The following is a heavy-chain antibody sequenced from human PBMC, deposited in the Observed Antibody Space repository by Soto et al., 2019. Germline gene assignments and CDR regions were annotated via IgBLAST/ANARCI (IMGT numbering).Heavy chain of an antibody. CDR2: INHSGST. CDR3: ARVQLRYFDWPYYMDV. Sequence: SETLSLTCAVYGGSFSGYYLSWIRQPPGKGLEWIGEINHSGSTNYNPSLKSRVTISVDTSKNQFSLKLSSVTAADTAVYYCARVQLRYFDWPYYMDVWGKGTTVTVSS. J-gene: IGHJ6*03. CDR1: GGSFSGYY. V-gene: IGHV4-34*01. D-gene: IGHD3-9*01.